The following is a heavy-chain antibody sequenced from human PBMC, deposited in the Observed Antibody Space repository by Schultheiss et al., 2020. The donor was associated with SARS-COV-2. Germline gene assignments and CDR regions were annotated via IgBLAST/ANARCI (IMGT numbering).Heavy chain of an antibody. CDR3: AKSQGTTEAFDY. D-gene: IGHD1-1*01. V-gene: IGHV3-9*01. CDR1: GFTFSSYG. CDR2: ISWNSGSI. J-gene: IGHJ4*02. Sequence: SLKISCAASGFTFSSYGMHWVRQAPGKGLEWVSGISWNSGSIGYADSVKGRFTISRDNAKNSLYLQMNSLRAEDTALYYCAKSQGTTEAFDYWGQGTLVTVSS.